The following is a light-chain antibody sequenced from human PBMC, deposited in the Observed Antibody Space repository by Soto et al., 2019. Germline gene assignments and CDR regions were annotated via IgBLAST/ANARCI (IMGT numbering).Light chain of an antibody. CDR3: QQSYSTPWT. Sequence: DIQMTQSPSSLSASVGDRVTITCRASQSISSYLNWYQQKPGKAPKLLIYAASSLQSGLPSRFSGSGSGTDFTLTISSLQPEDFATYYGQQSYSTPWTFGQGTKVEIK. J-gene: IGKJ1*01. V-gene: IGKV1-39*01. CDR1: QSISSY. CDR2: AAS.